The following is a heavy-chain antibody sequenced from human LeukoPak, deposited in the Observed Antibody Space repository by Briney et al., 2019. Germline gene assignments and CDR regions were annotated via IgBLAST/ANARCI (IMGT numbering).Heavy chain of an antibody. D-gene: IGHD3-16*01. J-gene: IGHJ4*02. CDR1: GFTFSSYG. CDR3: AGGDLRLGELLDY. CDR2: IWYDGSNK. Sequence: GRSLRLSCAASGFTFSSYGMHWVRQAPGKGLEWVAVIWYDGSNKYYADSVKGRFTISRDNSKNTLYLQMNSLRAEDTAVYYCAGGDLRLGELLDYWGQGTLVTVSS. V-gene: IGHV3-33*01.